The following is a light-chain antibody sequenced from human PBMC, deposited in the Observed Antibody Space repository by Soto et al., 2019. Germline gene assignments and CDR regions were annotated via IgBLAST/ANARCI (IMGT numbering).Light chain of an antibody. J-gene: IGLJ1*01. CDR2: EVS. Sequence: QYVLTQPPSASGSPGQSVTISCTGTSSDVGGYNYVSWYQQHPGKAPKLLIYEVSKRPSGVPDRFSGSKSGNTASLTVSGLQAEDEADYYCSSYAGSDNFFGTGTKLTVL. CDR1: SSDVGGYNY. CDR3: SSYAGSDNF. V-gene: IGLV2-8*01.